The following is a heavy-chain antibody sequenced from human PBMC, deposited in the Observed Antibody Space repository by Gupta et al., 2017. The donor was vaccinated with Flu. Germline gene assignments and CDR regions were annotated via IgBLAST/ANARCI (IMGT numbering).Heavy chain of an antibody. J-gene: IGHJ4*02. CDR2: INPSGGST. CDR3: ARGQWLVGGRDY. D-gene: IGHD6-19*01. Sequence: TFTSYYMHWVRQAPGQGLEWMGIINPSGGSTSYAQKFQGRVTMTRDTSTSTVYMELSSLRSEDTAVYYCARGQWLVGGRDYWGQGTLVTVSS. V-gene: IGHV1-46*01. CDR1: TFTSYY.